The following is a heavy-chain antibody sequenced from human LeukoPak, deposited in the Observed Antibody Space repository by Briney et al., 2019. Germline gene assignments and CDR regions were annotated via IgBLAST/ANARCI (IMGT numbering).Heavy chain of an antibody. CDR3: ARDARIPRPYGMDV. CDR2: ISSGSSYI. Sequence: GGSLRLSCAASGFTFSSYSMNWVRQAPGRGLEWVSSISSGSSYIYYADSVKGRFTISRDNAKNSLYLQMNSLRAEDTAVYYCARDARIPRPYGMDVWGQGTTVTVSS. J-gene: IGHJ6*02. V-gene: IGHV3-21*01. CDR1: GFTFSSYS.